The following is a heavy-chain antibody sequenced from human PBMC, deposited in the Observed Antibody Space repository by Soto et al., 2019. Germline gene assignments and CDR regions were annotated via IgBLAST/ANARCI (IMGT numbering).Heavy chain of an antibody. Sequence: QVQLVQSGAEVKKPGASVKVSCKASGYTFTSYGISWVRQAPGQGLEWMGWISAYNGNTNYAQKLQGRVTMTTDTSTSTAYMELRSLRSDDTAVYYCARDWFPKYYYDSSGYYGLFDYWGQGTLVTVSS. V-gene: IGHV1-18*01. CDR1: GYTFTSYG. D-gene: IGHD3-22*01. CDR2: ISAYNGNT. J-gene: IGHJ4*02. CDR3: ARDWFPKYYYDSSGYYGLFDY.